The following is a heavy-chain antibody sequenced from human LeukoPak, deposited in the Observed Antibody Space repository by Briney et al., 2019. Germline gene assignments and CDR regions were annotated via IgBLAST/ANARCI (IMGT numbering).Heavy chain of an antibody. V-gene: IGHV1-18*01. CDR2: ISAYNGNT. CDR3: ARERMATTDRGYYYYMDV. Sequence: ASVKVSCKASGYTFTSYGISWVRQAPGQGLEWMGWISAYNGNTNYAQKLQGRVTMTTDTSTSTAYMELRSLRSDDTAVYYCARERMATTDRGYYYYMDVWGKGTTVTVSS. CDR1: GYTFTSYG. J-gene: IGHJ6*03. D-gene: IGHD5-24*01.